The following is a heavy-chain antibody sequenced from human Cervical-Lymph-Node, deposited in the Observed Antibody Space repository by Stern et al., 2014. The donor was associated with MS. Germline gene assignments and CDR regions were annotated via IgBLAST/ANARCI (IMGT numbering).Heavy chain of an antibody. CDR3: ARGGRGVGLEY. V-gene: IGHV3-30-3*01. D-gene: IGHD3-10*01. CDR1: GFTFSTYA. Sequence: VQLVESGGGVVQPGRSLSLSCVVSGFTFSTYAMHCVRQAPGKGLEWLAFVSYDGTQRNSTDSVKARFTISRDNAKNTLYLHMNSLRDEDTAVYFCARGGRGVGLEYWGQGALVTVSS. CDR2: VSYDGTQR. J-gene: IGHJ4*02.